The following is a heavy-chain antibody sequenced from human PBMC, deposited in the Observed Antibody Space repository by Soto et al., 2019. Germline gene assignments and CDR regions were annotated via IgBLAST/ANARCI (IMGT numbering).Heavy chain of an antibody. V-gene: IGHV3-15*07. J-gene: IGHJ4*02. D-gene: IGHD3-22*01. Sequence: EVQLVESGGGLVKPGGSSRLSCTASGLTFSNAWMTSGRQAPGRRLEGVGRIKSKTDSGTTDYAAPVKARFTVSRDHSKNTLYLQMNSMKSEDTGIYYCTTEMDYYDSSGYYWTPFDYWGQGTLVTVSS. CDR2: IKSKTDSGTT. CDR3: TTEMDYYDSSGYYWTPFDY. CDR1: GLTFSNAW.